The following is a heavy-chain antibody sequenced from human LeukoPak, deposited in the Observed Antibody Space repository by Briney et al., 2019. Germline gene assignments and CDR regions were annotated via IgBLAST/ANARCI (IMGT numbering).Heavy chain of an antibody. V-gene: IGHV3-48*01. CDR1: GFTFSSYS. Sequence: GGSLRLSCAASGFTFSSYSMNWVRQAPGKGLEWVSYISSSSSTIYYADSVKGRFTISRDNAKNSLYLQMNSLRAEDTAVYYCARDLVPQKGPVDYWGQGTLVTVSS. CDR3: ARDLVPQKGPVDY. CDR2: ISSSSSTI. J-gene: IGHJ4*02.